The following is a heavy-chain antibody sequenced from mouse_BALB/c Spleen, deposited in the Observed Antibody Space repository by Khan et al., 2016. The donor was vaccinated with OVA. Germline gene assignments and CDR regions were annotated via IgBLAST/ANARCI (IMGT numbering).Heavy chain of an antibody. CDR2: ISYSGST. CDR3: ASGKLLVRYPEYFDY. V-gene: IGHV3-2*02. D-gene: IGHD1-1*01. CDR1: GFSITSDNA. Sequence: EVQLQESGPGLLKPSQSLSLTCTVTGFSITSDNAWNCRRQLPGNKLEWMAYISYSGSTSYTPLLTSRITITRDTSKNQFFLQLNCVTTEDTATYYCASGKLLVRYPEYFDYWGQGTTLTVSS. J-gene: IGHJ2*01.